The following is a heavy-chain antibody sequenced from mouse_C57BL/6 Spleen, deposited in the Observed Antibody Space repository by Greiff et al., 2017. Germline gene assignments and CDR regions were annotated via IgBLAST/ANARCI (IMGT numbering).Heavy chain of an antibody. CDR3: ARVLLSTTGVNYAMDY. CDR2: ISRGSSTI. Sequence: EVQGVESGGGLVKPGGSLKLSCAASGFTFSDYGMHWVRQAPEQGLEWVAYISRGSSTIYYADTVKGRFTISRDNAKNTLFLQMTSLRSEDTAMYYCARVLLSTTGVNYAMDYWGQGTSVTVSS. J-gene: IGHJ4*01. D-gene: IGHD1-1*01. V-gene: IGHV5-17*01. CDR1: GFTFSDYG.